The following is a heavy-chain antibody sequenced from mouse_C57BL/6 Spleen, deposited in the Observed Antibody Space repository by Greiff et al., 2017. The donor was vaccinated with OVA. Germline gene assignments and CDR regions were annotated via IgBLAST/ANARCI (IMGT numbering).Heavy chain of an antibody. D-gene: IGHD3-2*01. CDR2: IYPSDSET. Sequence: QVQLQQPGAELVRPGSSVKLSCKASGYTFTSYWMDWVKQRPGQGLEWIGNIYPSDSETHYNQKFKDKATLTVDKSSSTAYMQLSSLTSEDSAVYYGAGRQPNYFDYWGQGTTLTVSS. V-gene: IGHV1-61*01. CDR3: AGRQPNYFDY. CDR1: GYTFTSYW. J-gene: IGHJ2*01.